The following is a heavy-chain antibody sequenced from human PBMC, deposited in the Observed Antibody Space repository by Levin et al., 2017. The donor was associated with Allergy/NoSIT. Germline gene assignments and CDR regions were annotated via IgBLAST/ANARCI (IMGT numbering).Heavy chain of an antibody. V-gene: IGHV6-1*01. J-gene: IGHJ6*03. CDR1: GDSVSSTSAA. CDR3: ARAQMYSSSWYYYYYYMDV. Sequence: SQTLSLTCAISGDSVSSTSAAWNWIRQSPSRGLEWLGRTYYRSKWYNDYAVSVKSRITINPDTSKNQFSLQLNSVTPEDTAVYYCARAQMYSSSWYYYYYYMDVWGKGTTVTVSS. D-gene: IGHD6-13*01. CDR2: TYYRSKWYN.